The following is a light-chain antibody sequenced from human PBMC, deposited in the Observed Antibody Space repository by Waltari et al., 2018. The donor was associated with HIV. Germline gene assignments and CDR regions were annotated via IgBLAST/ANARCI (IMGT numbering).Light chain of an antibody. Sequence: QSVLNQSPSASGTPGQRVIISCSGSSSDIGSNTVTWYQQSPGTAPKLLIYSDGQRPSGVPERFSGSKSATSASLTISGLQAEDEADYYCCSYASSNTLRVFGGGTKLTVL. V-gene: IGLV1-44*01. CDR1: SSDIGSNT. CDR2: SDG. CDR3: CSYASSNTLRV. J-gene: IGLJ3*02.